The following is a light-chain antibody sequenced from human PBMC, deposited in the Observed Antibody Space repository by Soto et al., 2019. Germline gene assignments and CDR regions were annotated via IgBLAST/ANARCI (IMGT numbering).Light chain of an antibody. J-gene: IGLJ2*01. CDR1: SGSVSTSYY. CDR2: NTT. V-gene: IGLV8-61*01. Sequence: QTVVTQEPSFSVSPGGTVILTCGLTSGSVSTSYYPSWYQQIPGLAPRTLIYNTTTRSSGVPDRFSGSILGNKAALTITGAQSDDESDYLCALYVGSGTVVFGGGTKLTVL. CDR3: ALYVGSGTVV.